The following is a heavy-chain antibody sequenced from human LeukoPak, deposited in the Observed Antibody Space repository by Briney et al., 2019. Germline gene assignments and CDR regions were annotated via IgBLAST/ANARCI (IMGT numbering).Heavy chain of an antibody. CDR1: GFTFSSYC. CDR3: AKGGYSYGYSRLFDY. CDR2: ISYDGSNK. D-gene: IGHD5-18*01. V-gene: IGHV3-30*18. J-gene: IGHJ4*02. Sequence: GGSLRFSCAASGFTFSSYCMHWVRQAPGKGLEWVAVISYDGSNKYYADSVKGQFTISRDNSNNTLYLQMNSLRAEDTAVYYCAKGGYSYGYSRLFDYWGQGTLVTVSS.